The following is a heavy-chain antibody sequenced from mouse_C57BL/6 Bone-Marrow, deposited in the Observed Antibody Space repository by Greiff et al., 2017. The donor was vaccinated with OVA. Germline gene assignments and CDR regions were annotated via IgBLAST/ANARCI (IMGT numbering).Heavy chain of an antibody. CDR3: ARGVYYDYEEPPY. D-gene: IGHD2-4*01. CDR2: IYPSDSET. J-gene: IGHJ2*01. Sequence: VQLQESGAELVRPGSSVKLSCKASGYTFTSYWLDWVKQRPGQGLEWIGNIYPSDSETHYNQKFKDKATLTVDKSSSTAYMQLSSLTSEDSAVYYCARGVYYDYEEPPYWGQGTTLTVSS. CDR1: GYTFTSYW. V-gene: IGHV1-61*01.